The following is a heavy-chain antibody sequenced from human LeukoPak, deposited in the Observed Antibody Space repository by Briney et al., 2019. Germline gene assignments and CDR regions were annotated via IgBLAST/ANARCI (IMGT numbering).Heavy chain of an antibody. CDR1: GYTFTSYW. CDR2: IYPGDSDT. CDR3: ARHRRATVTSTYYYYGMDV. V-gene: IGHV5-51*01. D-gene: IGHD4-17*01. J-gene: IGHJ6*02. Sequence: GESLKISCKGSGYTFTSYWIAWVRQMPGKGLEWMGIIYPGDSDTRYSPSFQGQVTISADKSTSTAYLQWSSLKASDTAMYYCARHRRATVTSTYYYYGMDVWGQGTTVTVSS.